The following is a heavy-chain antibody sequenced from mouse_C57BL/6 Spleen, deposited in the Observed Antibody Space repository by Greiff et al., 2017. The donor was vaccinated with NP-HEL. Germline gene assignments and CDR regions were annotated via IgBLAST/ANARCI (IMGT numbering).Heavy chain of an antibody. Sequence: EVKLMESGGGLVKPGGSLKLSCAASGLTFSSYTMSWVRQTPEKRLEWVATISGGGGNTYYPDSVKGRFTISRDNAKNTLYLQMSSLRSEDTALYYCARQGYGSSLFAYWGQGTLVTVSA. CDR1: GLTFSSYT. D-gene: IGHD1-1*01. V-gene: IGHV5-9*01. CDR2: ISGGGGNT. J-gene: IGHJ3*01. CDR3: ARQGYGSSLFAY.